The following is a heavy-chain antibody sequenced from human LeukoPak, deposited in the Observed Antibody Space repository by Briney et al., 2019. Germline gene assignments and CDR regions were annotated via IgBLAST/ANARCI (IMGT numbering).Heavy chain of an antibody. J-gene: IGHJ4*02. CDR1: GFTFCNYG. CDR2: ISGGSGGT. Sequence: PGGSLRLSCAASGFTFCNYGMSWVRQAPGKGREWGSAISGGSGGTYYADSVKGRFTISRDNSKNTVYLQMNSLRAEDTAVYYCAKDGKGYCTSSSCYLNIDYWGQGTLVTVSS. V-gene: IGHV3-23*01. CDR3: AKDGKGYCTSSSCYLNIDY. D-gene: IGHD2-15*01.